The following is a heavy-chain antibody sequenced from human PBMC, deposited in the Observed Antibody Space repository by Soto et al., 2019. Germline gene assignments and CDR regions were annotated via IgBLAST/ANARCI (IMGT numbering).Heavy chain of an antibody. D-gene: IGHD3-3*01. J-gene: IGHJ4*02. CDR3: ARGGVSTSTFDY. CDR2: IYPSDSDT. V-gene: IGHV5-51*01. Sequence: GESLKISCKGSGYNFAGYWIAWVRQMPGKGLELMGIIYPSDSDTRYRPSFQAQVTISADKSISSAYLQWSSLRASDTAMYYCARGGVSTSTFDYWGQGTTCTVCS. CDR1: GYNFAGYW.